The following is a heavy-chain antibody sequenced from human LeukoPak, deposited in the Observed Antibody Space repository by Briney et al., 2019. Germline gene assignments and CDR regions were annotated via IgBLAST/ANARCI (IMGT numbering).Heavy chain of an antibody. D-gene: IGHD6-13*01. V-gene: IGHV4-39*01. J-gene: IGHJ5*02. CDR1: GGSISSSSYY. CDR2: IYYSGST. Sequence: SETLSLTCTVSGGSISSSSYYWGWIRQPPGKGLEWIGSIYYSGSTYYNPSLKSRVTISVDTSKNQFSLKLSSVTAADTAVYYCARHCSASSSWDNWFDPWGQGTLVTVSS. CDR3: ARHCSASSSWDNWFDP.